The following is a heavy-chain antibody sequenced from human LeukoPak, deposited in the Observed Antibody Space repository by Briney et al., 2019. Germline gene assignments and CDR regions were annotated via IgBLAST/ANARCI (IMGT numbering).Heavy chain of an antibody. J-gene: IGHJ4*02. CDR1: GFTDSGLTFSSDW. V-gene: IGHV3-7*01. Sequence: GGSLRLSCAGSGFTDSGLTFSSDWISWVRQPPGKGLEWVANINQDTIKKYYLDSVKGRFTISRDHAKNSLYLQMTSLRAEDTAVYFCASSPNWNEAEYYFEHWGRGTLVIVAS. D-gene: IGHD1-1*01. CDR3: ASSPNWNEAEYYFEH. CDR2: INQDTIKK.